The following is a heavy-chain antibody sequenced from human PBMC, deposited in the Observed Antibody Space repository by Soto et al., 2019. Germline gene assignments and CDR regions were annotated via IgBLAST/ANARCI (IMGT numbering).Heavy chain of an antibody. CDR1: NGSISSAIYY. J-gene: IGHJ5*02. CDR3: AGRSSLASVQVYFGEISNYNWFDP. D-gene: IGHD3-10*01. CDR2: IYHSGST. V-gene: IGHV4-39*01. Sequence: SETLSLTCTVSNGSISSAIYYWGWIRQPPGKGLEWIGSIYHSGSTYYNPSLQGRVTISVDTSKNQFSLKLSSVTAADTAVYFCAGRSSLASVQVYFGEISNYNWFDPWGQGTLVTV.